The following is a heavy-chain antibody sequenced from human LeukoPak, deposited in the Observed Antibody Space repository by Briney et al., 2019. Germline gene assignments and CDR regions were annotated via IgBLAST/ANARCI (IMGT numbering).Heavy chain of an antibody. D-gene: IGHD5-18*01. V-gene: IGHV4-61*02. CDR2: IYTSGST. Sequence: SQTLSLTCTVSGGSISSGSYYWSWIRQPAGKGLEWIGRIYTSGSTNYNPSLKSRVTISVDTSKNQFSLKLSSVTAADTAVYYCATRDVDTAMAPFDPWGQGTLDTVSS. CDR1: GGSISSGSYY. CDR3: ATRDVDTAMAPFDP. J-gene: IGHJ5*02.